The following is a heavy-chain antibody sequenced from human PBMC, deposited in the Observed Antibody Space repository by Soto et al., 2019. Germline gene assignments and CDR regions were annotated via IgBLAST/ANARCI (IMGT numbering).Heavy chain of an antibody. Sequence: EVQLVESGGGLVQPGGSLRLSCAASGFTFSSYWNWVRQAPGKGLEWVANIKQDGSEKYYVDSVKGRFTISRDNAKNSLYLQMNSLRAADTAVYYCARARVVLSLSPFDYWGQGTLVTVFS. CDR1: GFTFSSYW. J-gene: IGHJ4*02. D-gene: IGHD2-21*01. CDR3: ARARVVLSLSPFDY. V-gene: IGHV3-7*01. CDR2: IKQDGSEK.